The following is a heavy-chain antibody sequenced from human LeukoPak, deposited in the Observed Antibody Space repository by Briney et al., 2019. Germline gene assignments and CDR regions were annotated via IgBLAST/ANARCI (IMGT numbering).Heavy chain of an antibody. D-gene: IGHD3-16*01. CDR2: IYYSGST. CDR1: GGSISSDY. CDR3: ARHYYDNNPNRLDT. V-gene: IGHV4-59*08. Sequence: SETLSLTCTVSGGSISSDYWSWIRQPPGKGLEWLAYIYYSGSTHYNPSLKSRVTISIDTSKNQVSLRLSSVTAADTAVYYCARHYYDNNPNRLDTWGQGTLVTVSS. J-gene: IGHJ5*02.